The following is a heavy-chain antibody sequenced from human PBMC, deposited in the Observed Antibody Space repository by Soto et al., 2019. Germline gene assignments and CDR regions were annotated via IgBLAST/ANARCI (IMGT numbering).Heavy chain of an antibody. CDR1: GFTFSTYG. V-gene: IGHV3-30*18. CDR3: AKEKISTSCCNWFDP. Sequence: GGSLRLSCAASGFTFSTYGMHWVRQAPGKGLEWVAVISYDGSNKYYADSVKGRFTISRDNSKNTLYLQMNSLRAEDTAVYYCAKEKISTSCCNWFDPWGQGTLVTVSS. J-gene: IGHJ5*02. CDR2: ISYDGSNK. D-gene: IGHD2-2*01.